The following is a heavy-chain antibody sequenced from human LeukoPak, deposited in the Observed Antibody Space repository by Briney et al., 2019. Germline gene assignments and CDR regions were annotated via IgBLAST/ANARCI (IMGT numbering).Heavy chain of an antibody. Sequence: GRSLRLSCAASGFTFDDYAMHWVRQAPGKGLEWVSGISWNGGSIGYADSVKGRFTISRDNAKNSLYLQMNSLRAEDTALYYCAKEESYYYGSGSYYNWFDPWGQGTLVTVSS. V-gene: IGHV3-9*01. J-gene: IGHJ5*02. D-gene: IGHD3-10*01. CDR3: AKEESYYYGSGSYYNWFDP. CDR2: ISWNGGSI. CDR1: GFTFDDYA.